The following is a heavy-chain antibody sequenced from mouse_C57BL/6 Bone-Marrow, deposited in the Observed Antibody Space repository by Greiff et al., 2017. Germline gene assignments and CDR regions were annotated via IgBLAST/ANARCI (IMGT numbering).Heavy chain of an antibody. CDR2: IYPRSGNT. CDR1: GYTFTSYG. J-gene: IGHJ3*01. D-gene: IGHD1-1*01. Sequence: QVQLQQSGAELARPGASVKLSCKASGYTFTSYGISWVKQRTGQGLEWIGEIYPRSGNTYSNEKFKGKATLTADKSSSTAYLELRSLTSEDAGVYFCARVSGSSYGGSAWFADGGQGTLVTVSA. V-gene: IGHV1-81*01. CDR3: ARVSGSSYGGSAWFAD.